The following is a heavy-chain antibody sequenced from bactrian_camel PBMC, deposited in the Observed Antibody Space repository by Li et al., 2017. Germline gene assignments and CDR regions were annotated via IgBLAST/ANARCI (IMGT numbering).Heavy chain of an antibody. CDR1: AYTYTPYC. Sequence: HVQLVESGGSSVQAGGSLRLSCAASAYTYTPYCMGWFRQAPGKEREGVATIDSDGSTNYADSVKGRFTISQDNAKNTVYLQMNSLKPEDTAMYYCKQIRIATMNVVPTTGARGPRSPSP. J-gene: IGHJ4*01. CDR3: KQIRIATMNVVPTT. D-gene: IGHD4*01. CDR2: IDSDGST. V-gene: IGHV3S53*01.